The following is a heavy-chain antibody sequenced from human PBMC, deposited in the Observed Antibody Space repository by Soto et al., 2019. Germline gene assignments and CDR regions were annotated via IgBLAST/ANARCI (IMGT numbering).Heavy chain of an antibody. D-gene: IGHD5-18*01. Sequence: QVQLVQSGAEVKKPGSSVKVSCKASGGTFSSYAISWVRQAPGQGLEWMGGIIPFFGTANYAKKFQGRVTITADESTSTAYMELSSLRSEDTAVYYCARYRYGYSYFDYWGQGTLVTVSS. J-gene: IGHJ4*02. CDR2: IIPFFGTA. CDR1: GGTFSSYA. CDR3: ARYRYGYSYFDY. V-gene: IGHV1-69*12.